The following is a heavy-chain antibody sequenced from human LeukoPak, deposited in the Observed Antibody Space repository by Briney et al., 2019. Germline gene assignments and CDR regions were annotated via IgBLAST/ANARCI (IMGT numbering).Heavy chain of an antibody. CDR2: INPNSGGT. CDR1: GYTFTGYY. Sequence: ASVKVSCKASGYTFTGYYMHWVRQAPGQGLEWMGWINPNSGGTNYAQKFQGRVTMTRDTSISTAYMELSRLRSEDTAVYYCARKGIAVARPFDYWGQGTLVTVSS. CDR3: ARKGIAVARPFDY. V-gene: IGHV1-2*02. J-gene: IGHJ4*02. D-gene: IGHD6-19*01.